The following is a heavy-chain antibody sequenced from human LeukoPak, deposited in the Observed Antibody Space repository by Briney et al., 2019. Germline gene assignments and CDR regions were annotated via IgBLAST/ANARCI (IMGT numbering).Heavy chain of an antibody. CDR3: ARDGRATVTSPPRFVYYYYMDV. D-gene: IGHD4-17*01. CDR2: IYSDNT. V-gene: IGHV3-53*01. Sequence: GGSLRLSCTVSGFTVSSNSMSWVRQAPGKGLEWVSFIYSDNTHYSDSVKGRFTISRDNSKNTLYLQMNSLRAEDTAVYYCARDGRATVTSPPRFVYYYYMDVWGKGTTVTVSS. J-gene: IGHJ6*03. CDR1: GFTVSSNS.